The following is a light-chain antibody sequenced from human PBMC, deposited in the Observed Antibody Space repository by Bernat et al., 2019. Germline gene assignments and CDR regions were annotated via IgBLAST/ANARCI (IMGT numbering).Light chain of an antibody. CDR3: QQYNSYPGP. Sequence: DIQMTQSPSTLSASVGDRVTITCRASQSISSWLAWYQQKPGKAPKLLIYKASSLESGVPSRFSGSGSGTEFTLTISRLQPDDFATYYCQQYNSYPGPFGQGTKVELK. J-gene: IGKJ1*01. V-gene: IGKV1-5*03. CDR1: QSISSW. CDR2: KAS.